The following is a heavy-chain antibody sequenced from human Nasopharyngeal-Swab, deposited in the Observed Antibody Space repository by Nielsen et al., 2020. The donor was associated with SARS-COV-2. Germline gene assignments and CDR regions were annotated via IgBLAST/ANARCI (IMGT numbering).Heavy chain of an antibody. V-gene: IGHV4-34*01. CDR3: AGHPADFDY. CDR2: MKPSGRT. Sequence: SQTLSLTCAVHGGSLSDYHWSWIRQPPGKGLEWIGEMKPSGRTNYNPSLKSRVAISIDTSKNQFFLNLRSVTAADTVVFYCAGHPADFDYWGQGTLVTVSS. CDR1: GGSLSDYH. J-gene: IGHJ4*02.